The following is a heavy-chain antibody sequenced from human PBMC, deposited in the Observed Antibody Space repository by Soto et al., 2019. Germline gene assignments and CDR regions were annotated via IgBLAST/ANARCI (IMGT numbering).Heavy chain of an antibody. D-gene: IGHD3-22*01. V-gene: IGHV5-10-1*01. Sequence: PGESLKISCKGSGYSFTSYWISWVRQMPGKGLEWMGRIDPSDSYTNYSPSFQGHVTISADKSISTAYLQWSSLKASDTAMYYCARLIGANYDSSGYYLYYFGYCGQGTLVTVSS. J-gene: IGHJ4*02. CDR2: IDPSDSYT. CDR1: GYSFTSYW. CDR3: ARLIGANYDSSGYYLYYFGY.